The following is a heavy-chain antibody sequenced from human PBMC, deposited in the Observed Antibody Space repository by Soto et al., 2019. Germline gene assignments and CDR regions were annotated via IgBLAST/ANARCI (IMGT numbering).Heavy chain of an antibody. CDR3: ARATLVGANFDAFDI. CDR1: GGSISSYY. CDR2: IYYSGTT. J-gene: IGHJ3*02. Sequence: PSETLSLTCTVSGGSISSYYWSWIRQPPGKRLEWIGYIYYSGTTYYNPSLKSRFTISVDTSKNQFSLKLSSVTAADTAVYCCARATLVGANFDAFDIWGQGTMVTVSS. V-gene: IGHV4-59*12. D-gene: IGHD1-26*01.